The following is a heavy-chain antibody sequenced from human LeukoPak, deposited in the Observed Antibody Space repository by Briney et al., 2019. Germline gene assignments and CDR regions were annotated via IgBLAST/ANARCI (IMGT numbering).Heavy chain of an antibody. V-gene: IGHV3-7*01. CDR2: IKEDGSEK. CDR3: ARDKGSLDY. CDR1: GFTFSHYW. J-gene: IGHJ4*02. Sequence: GGSLRLSCAPSGFTFSHYWMSWVRQAPGKGLEWVANIKEDGSEKYYVDSVKGRFTISRDNAKNSLSLQVNSLRAEDTAVYYCARDKGSLDYWGQGTLVTVSS. D-gene: IGHD2-15*01.